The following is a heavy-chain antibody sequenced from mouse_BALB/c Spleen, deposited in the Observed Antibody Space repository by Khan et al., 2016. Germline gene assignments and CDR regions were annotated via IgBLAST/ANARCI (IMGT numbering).Heavy chain of an antibody. CDR2: ISYSGST. CDR1: GYSITSDYA. CDR3: ARSDYGDKDAMDY. J-gene: IGHJ4*01. V-gene: IGHV3-2*02. D-gene: IGHD1-1*01. Sequence: EVQLQESGPDLVKPSQSLSLTCTVTGYSITSDYAWNWIRQFPGNRLEWMGYISYSGSTSYNPSLKSRISITRDTSKNQFFLQLNSVTSEDTATYYCARSDYGDKDAMDYWGQGTSVTVSS.